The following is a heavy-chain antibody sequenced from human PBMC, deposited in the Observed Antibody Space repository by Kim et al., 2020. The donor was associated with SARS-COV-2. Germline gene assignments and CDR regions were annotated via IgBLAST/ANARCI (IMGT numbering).Heavy chain of an antibody. CDR3: LGGFSFDY. J-gene: IGHJ4*02. Sequence: ASVKVSCKTSGHFFTRDSIHWVRQAPGQGLEWMGGIDCGNGNTIYSQKFQGRVTFTTDTSASTAYMELSFLRSEDSAVYYCLGGFSFDYWGQGTLFTVSS. V-gene: IGHV1-3*01. D-gene: IGHD3-16*01. CDR2: IDCGNGNT. CDR1: GHFFTRDS.